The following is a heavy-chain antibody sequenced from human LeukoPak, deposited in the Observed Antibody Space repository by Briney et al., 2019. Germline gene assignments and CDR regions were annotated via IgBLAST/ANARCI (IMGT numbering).Heavy chain of an antibody. J-gene: IGHJ4*02. CDR2: IYISGST. CDR1: GGSISGYY. CDR3: ARGAGETTGYY. V-gene: IGHV4-4*07. D-gene: IGHD4-17*01. Sequence: ASETLSLTCTVPGGSISGYYWNWIRQPAGKGLEWIGRIYISGSTNYNPSLKSRVTMSLDTSKNQFSLRLSSVTAADTAVYYCARGAGETTGYYWGQGTLVTVSS.